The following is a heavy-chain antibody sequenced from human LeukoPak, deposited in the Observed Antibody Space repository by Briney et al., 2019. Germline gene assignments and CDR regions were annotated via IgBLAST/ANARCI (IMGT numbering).Heavy chain of an antibody. D-gene: IGHD5-12*01. J-gene: IGHJ4*02. CDR1: GFTFSSYS. CDR3: ARWGGYDFDY. V-gene: IGHV3-48*01. CDR2: ISSSSSTI. Sequence: PGGSLRLSCAASGFTFSSYSMNWVRQAPGKGLEWVSYISSSSSTIYYADSVKGRFTISRDNAKNSLYLQMNRLRAEDTAVYYCARWGGYDFDYWGQGTLVTVSS.